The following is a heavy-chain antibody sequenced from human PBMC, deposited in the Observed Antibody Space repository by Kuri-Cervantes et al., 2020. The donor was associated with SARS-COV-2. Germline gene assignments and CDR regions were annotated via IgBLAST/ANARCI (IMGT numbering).Heavy chain of an antibody. V-gene: IGHV3-21*01. J-gene: IGHJ3*02. CDR1: GFTFSSYE. CDR2: ISSSSSYI. CDR3: ARDSDFWSGYYTGIVAFDI. Sequence: GESLKISCAASGFTFSSYEMNWVRQAPGKGLEWVSSISSSSSYIYYADSVKGRFTISRDNAKNSLYLQMNSLRAEDTAVYYCARDSDFWSGYYTGIVAFDIWGQGTMVTVSS. D-gene: IGHD3-3*01.